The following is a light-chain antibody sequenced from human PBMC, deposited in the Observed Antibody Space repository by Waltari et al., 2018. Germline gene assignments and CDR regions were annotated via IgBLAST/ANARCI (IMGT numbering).Light chain of an antibody. CDR1: QSINRY. CDR2: AAF. CDR3: QQSYRIPPT. J-gene: IGKJ3*01. V-gene: IGKV1-39*01. Sequence: DIQMTQSPSSLSASVGERVTITCRASQSINRYLNWYQQRPGEAPKLLLYAAFSLQSGVPSRFRGSGSGTDFTLTISSLQPEDFATYYCQQSYRIPPTFGPGTKVDIK.